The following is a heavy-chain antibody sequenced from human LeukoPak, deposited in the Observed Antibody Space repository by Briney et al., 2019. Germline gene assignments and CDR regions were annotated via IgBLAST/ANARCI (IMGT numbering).Heavy chain of an antibody. CDR1: GYTFTSYS. CDR2: ISTYNGNT. CDR3: ARGRDKDY. V-gene: IGHV1-18*01. Sequence: GASVKVSCKASGYTFTSYSIFWVRPAPGQGLEWMGWISTYNGNTNYAQRLQGRVTMTTDTSTSTAYMELRNLRSDDTAVYYCARGRDKDYWGQGTLVTVSS. J-gene: IGHJ4*02.